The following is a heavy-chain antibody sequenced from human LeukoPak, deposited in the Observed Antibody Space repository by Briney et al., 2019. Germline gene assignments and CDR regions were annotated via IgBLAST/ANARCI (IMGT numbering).Heavy chain of an antibody. CDR3: ARGVEPLAATTLAY. CDR1: GFTVITNY. CDR2: LYIDGNT. V-gene: IGHV3-53*01. D-gene: IGHD2-15*01. Sequence: GGSLRLSCAASGFTVITNYMTWVRQAPGKGLEWVSVLYIDGNTKFTDSVQGRFTISRDKSKTTLYLDMNSLSPADTAVYYCARGVEPLAATTLAYWGQGTLVTVSS. J-gene: IGHJ4*02.